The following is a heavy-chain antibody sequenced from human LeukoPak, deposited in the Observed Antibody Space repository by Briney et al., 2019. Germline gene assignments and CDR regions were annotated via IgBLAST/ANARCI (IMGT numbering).Heavy chain of an antibody. CDR1: GFTFGNYW. D-gene: IGHD5-12*01. J-gene: IGHJ1*01. CDR3: ATDIVAARVFQY. V-gene: IGHV3-7*01. Sequence: TGGSLRLSCAASGFTFGNYWMNWVRQAPGKGLEWVAIINNDGTVKNYVDSVKGRFTISRDNAENSLSLQMNSLRAEDTAVYYCATDIVAARVFQYWGQGPLVTVSS. CDR2: INNDGTVK.